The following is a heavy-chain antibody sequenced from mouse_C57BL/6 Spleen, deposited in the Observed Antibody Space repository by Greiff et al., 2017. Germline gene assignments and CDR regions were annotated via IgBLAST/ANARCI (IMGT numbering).Heavy chain of an antibody. V-gene: IGHV1-77*01. CDR2: INPGSGGT. Sequence: VQLQQSGPELVKPGASVKISCKASGYTFTDYYINWVKQRPGQGLEWIGVINPGSGGTNYNEKFKGKATLTADKSSSTAYMQLSSLTSEDAAVYFCATYYSNSWFAYWGQGTLVTVSA. CDR3: ATYYSNSWFAY. J-gene: IGHJ3*01. D-gene: IGHD2-5*01. CDR1: GYTFTDYY.